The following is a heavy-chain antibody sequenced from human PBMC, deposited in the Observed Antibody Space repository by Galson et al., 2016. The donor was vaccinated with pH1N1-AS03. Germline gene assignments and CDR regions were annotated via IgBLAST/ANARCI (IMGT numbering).Heavy chain of an antibody. CDR1: GFTFRSYA. J-gene: IGHJ4*02. V-gene: IGHV3-30*01. D-gene: IGHD3-16*01. CDR3: ARVSELEGGPKTAVFDY. CDR2: ISHDGGNT. Sequence: SLRLSCAASGFTFRSYAMHWVRQAPGKGLEWVALISHDGGNTKYGDSVKGRFTVSRDNSKNTMFLQMNSMRGEDTAVFYCARVSELEGGPKTAVFDYWGQGTLVTVSS.